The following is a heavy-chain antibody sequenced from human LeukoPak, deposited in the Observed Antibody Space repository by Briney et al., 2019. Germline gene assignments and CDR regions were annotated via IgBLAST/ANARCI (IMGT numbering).Heavy chain of an antibody. CDR2: INHSGST. D-gene: IGHD6-13*01. Sequence: SETLSLTCAVYGGSFSGYCWSWIRQPPGKGLEWIGEINHSGSTNYNPSLKSRVTISVDTSKNQFSLKLSSVTAADTAVYYCARGDSSSNGAFDIWGQGIMVTVSS. J-gene: IGHJ3*02. CDR3: ARGDSSSNGAFDI. V-gene: IGHV4-34*01. CDR1: GGSFSGYC.